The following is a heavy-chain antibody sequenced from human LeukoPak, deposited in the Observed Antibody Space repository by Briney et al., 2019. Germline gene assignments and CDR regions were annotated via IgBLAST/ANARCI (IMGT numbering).Heavy chain of an antibody. CDR1: GGSFSGYY. Sequence: SETLSLTCAVYGGSFSGYYWSWIRQPPGKGLEWIGEINHSGSTNYNPSLKSRVTISVDTSKNQFSLKLSSVTAADTAVYYCASDRGYGEYYFDYWGQGTLVTVSS. V-gene: IGHV4-34*01. J-gene: IGHJ4*02. CDR3: ASDRGYGEYYFDY. D-gene: IGHD3-10*01. CDR2: INHSGST.